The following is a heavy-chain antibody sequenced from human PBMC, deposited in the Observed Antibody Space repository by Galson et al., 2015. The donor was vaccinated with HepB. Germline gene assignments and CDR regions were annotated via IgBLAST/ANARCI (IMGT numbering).Heavy chain of an antibody. CDR3: ATGGDYYYGMDV. Sequence: SVKVSCKASGFPFTDSPVQWVRQARGQRLEWIGWIVAGSNNTNFAQKFQERVTITGDMSTGTAYMELSSLRSEDTAVYYCATGGDYYYGMDVWGQGTTVTVSS. J-gene: IGHJ6*02. CDR2: IVAGSNNT. CDR1: GFPFTDSP. V-gene: IGHV1-58*01.